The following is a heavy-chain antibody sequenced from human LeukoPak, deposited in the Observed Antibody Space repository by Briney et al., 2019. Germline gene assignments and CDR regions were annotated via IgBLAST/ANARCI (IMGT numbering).Heavy chain of an antibody. CDR2: IKSKIDGGTI. D-gene: IGHD2-15*01. Sequence: GGSLRLSCVVSGFTFSDAWMSWIRRAPGKGLEWVGRIKSKIDGGTIGYAAPVKGRFTISRDDSRNTLYLQMNNLKNEDTAVYYCTTRRQDGWWGQGTLVTVSS. CDR3: TTRRQDGW. CDR1: GFTFSDAW. J-gene: IGHJ4*02. V-gene: IGHV3-15*01.